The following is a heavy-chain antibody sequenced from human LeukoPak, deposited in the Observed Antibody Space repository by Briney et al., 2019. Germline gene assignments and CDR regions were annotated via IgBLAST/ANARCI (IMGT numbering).Heavy chain of an antibody. V-gene: IGHV3-21*01. CDR3: ARDRDSAV. CDR1: GFTFSDFT. CDR2: ISISSAYI. J-gene: IGHJ3*01. D-gene: IGHD2-21*02. Sequence: PGGSLRLSCAASGFTFSDFTMNWVRQAPGKGLEWVSSISISSAYIYYADSVKGRVTISRDNAKNSPFLQMNSLRAEDTAVYYCARDRDSAVWGQGTMVTVSS.